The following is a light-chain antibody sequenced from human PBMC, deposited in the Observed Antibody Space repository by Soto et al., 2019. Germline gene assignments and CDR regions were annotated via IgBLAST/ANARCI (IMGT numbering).Light chain of an antibody. Sequence: DIVLTQFPGTLSLSPGESGTLQCRASEIIAKDYLAWYHQKPGRAPRLLIDGAATRASGVPDRVFGSGSGTILTLTIDRVEPEDFGVYYCQQYGSSPRTFGQGTKVEV. V-gene: IGKV3-20*01. CDR2: GAA. J-gene: IGKJ1*01. CDR1: EIIAKDY. CDR3: QQYGSSPRT.